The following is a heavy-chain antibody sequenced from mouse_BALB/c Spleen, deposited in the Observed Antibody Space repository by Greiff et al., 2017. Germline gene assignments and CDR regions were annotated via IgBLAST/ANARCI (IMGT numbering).Heavy chain of an antibody. V-gene: IGHV5-17*02. Sequence: EVQLVESGGGLVQPGESRKLSCAASGFTFSSFGMHWVRQAPEKGLEWVATISSGSSTIYYADTVKGRFTISRDNPKNTLFLQMTSLRSEDTAMYYCARDWDAYFDVWGAGTTVTVSS. CDR3: ARDWDAYFDV. D-gene: IGHD4-1*01. CDR2: ISSGSSTI. J-gene: IGHJ1*01. CDR1: GFTFSSFG.